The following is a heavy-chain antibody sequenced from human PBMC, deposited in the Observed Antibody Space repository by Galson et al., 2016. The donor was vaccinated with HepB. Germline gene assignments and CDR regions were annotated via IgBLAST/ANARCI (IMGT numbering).Heavy chain of an antibody. J-gene: IGHJ4*02. Sequence: SLRLSCAASGFTFTSYAMSWVRQAPGKGLEWVSAITGVGGFTDYADSVKGRFTISRDNSKNTVYLLMNSLRAEDTAVYYCAKYRDHSSGYYPLDYWGQGTLVTVSS. CDR2: ITGVGGFT. CDR1: GFTFTSYA. V-gene: IGHV3-23*01. CDR3: AKYRDHSSGYYPLDY. D-gene: IGHD3-22*01.